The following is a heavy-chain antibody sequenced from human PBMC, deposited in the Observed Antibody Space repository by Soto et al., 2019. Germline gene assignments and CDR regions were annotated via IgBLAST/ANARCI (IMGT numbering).Heavy chain of an antibody. CDR2: IYYSGST. Sequence: SETLSLTCTASGGSISSYYWSWIRQPPGKGLEWIGYIYYSGSTNYNPSLKSRVTISVDTSKNQFSLKLSSVTAADTAVYYCARGGYSSSTFDYWGQGTLVTVSS. D-gene: IGHD6-6*01. CDR1: GGSISSYY. CDR3: ARGGYSSSTFDY. J-gene: IGHJ4*02. V-gene: IGHV4-59*01.